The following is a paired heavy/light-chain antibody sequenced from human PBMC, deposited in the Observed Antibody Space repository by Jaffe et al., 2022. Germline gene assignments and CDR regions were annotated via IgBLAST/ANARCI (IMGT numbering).Heavy chain of an antibody. V-gene: IGHV1-8*01. CDR2: LTPNSGDT. CDR3: TRVKTYYTGLGRDIRFDP. D-gene: IGHD2-8*02. J-gene: IGHJ5*02. Sequence: QVQLVQSGAEVRNPGASVKVSCKASGYTFTTYDIYWVRQAPGQGLEWMGWLTPNSGDTGYAQKFQGRVTMTSDTSISTAYMELSSLRSEDTAVYYCTRVKTYYTGLGRDIRFDPWGQGTPVTVSS. CDR1: GYTFTTYD.
Light chain of an antibody. V-gene: IGLV2-23*02. CDR1: TSDVGNYNL. J-gene: IGLJ1*01. CDR3: CSYAGLTTLYV. Sequence: QSALTQPASVSGSPGQSITISCTGTTSDVGNYNLVSWYQEHPGKAPKLIIYDVSERPSGVSNRFSGSKSGNTASLTISGLQAEDEADYHCCSYAGLTTLYVFGTGTTVTVL. CDR2: DVS.